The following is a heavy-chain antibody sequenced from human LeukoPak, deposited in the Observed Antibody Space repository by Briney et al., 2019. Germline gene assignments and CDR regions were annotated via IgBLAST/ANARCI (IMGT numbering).Heavy chain of an antibody. Sequence: SETLSLTCTVSGGSISSYYWSWIRQPPGKGLEGIGYIYYSGSTNYNPSLKSGGTISVDTSKNQFSLKLSSVTAADTAVYYCARDPGGYDYVWGSYRYRSNWFDPWGQGALVTVSS. J-gene: IGHJ5*02. CDR2: IYYSGST. CDR1: GGSISSYY. CDR3: ARDPGGYDYVWGSYRYRSNWFDP. D-gene: IGHD3-16*02. V-gene: IGHV4-59*01.